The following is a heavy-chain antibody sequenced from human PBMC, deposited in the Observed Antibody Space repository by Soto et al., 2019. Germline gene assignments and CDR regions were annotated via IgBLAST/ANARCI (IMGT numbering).Heavy chain of an antibody. CDR2: IYHSGDT. D-gene: IGHD2-15*01. J-gene: IGHJ2*01. CDR1: GGSISSNKW. V-gene: IGHV4-4*02. CDR3: ARGGGGNTHWYFDL. Sequence: QVQLQESGPGLVKPSGTLSLTCAVSGGSISSNKWWSWVRQPPGKGLEWIGEIYHSGDTNYNPSLNSRVTVPVDKSNNQCSLKLSSVTAADTAVYFCARGGGGNTHWYFDLWGRGTLVSVSS.